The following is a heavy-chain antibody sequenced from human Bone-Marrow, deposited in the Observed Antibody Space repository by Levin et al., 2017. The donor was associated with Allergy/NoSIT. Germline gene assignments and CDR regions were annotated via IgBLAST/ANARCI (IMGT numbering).Heavy chain of an antibody. D-gene: IGHD6-13*01. CDR1: GFTFSDYY. CDR3: AGGEGYSSSGYRAFDI. CDR2: ISSSGSTI. V-gene: IGHV3-11*01. J-gene: IGHJ3*02. Sequence: GGSLRLSCAASGFTFSDYYMSWIRQAPGKGLEWVSYISSSGSTIYYADSVKGRFTISRDNAKNSLYLQMNSLRAEDTAVYYCAGGEGYSSSGYRAFDIWGQGTMVTVSS.